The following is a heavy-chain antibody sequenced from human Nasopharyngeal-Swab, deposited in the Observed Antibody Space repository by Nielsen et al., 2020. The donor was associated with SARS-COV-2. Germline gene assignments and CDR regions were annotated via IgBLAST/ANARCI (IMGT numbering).Heavy chain of an antibody. CDR3: ARPRPPFDY. J-gene: IGHJ4*02. CDR1: GFSISGYW. Sequence: GGSLRLSCAASGFSISGYWMNWVRQAPGKGLEWVSYISSSGSTIYYADSVKGRFTISRDNAKNSLYLQMNSLRAEDTAVYYCARPRPPFDYWGQGTLVTVSS. V-gene: IGHV3-48*04. CDR2: ISSSGSTI.